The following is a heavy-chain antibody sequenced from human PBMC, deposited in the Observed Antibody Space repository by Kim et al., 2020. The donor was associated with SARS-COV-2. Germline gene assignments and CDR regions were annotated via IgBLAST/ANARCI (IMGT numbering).Heavy chain of an antibody. CDR3: VKEATPRVAHHLDY. D-gene: IGHD3-3*01. V-gene: IGHV3-30*18. Sequence: GGSLRLSCAGSGFVFSNYCMQWVRQAPGKGLEWMAVVSFDGGAQYYADSVRGRFTISRDNSKNTLYLEMNGVRVDDTSIYYCVKEATPRVAHHLDYWGQGALVTVSS. CDR2: VSFDGGAQ. CDR1: GFVFSNYC. J-gene: IGHJ4*02.